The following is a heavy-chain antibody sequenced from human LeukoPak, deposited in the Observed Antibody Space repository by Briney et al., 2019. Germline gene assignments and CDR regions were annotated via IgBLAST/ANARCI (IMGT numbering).Heavy chain of an antibody. CDR3: ATDPTMIPEDY. J-gene: IGHJ4*02. Sequence: ASVKISCKVSGYTFTDYYMHWVQQAPGKGLEWMGLVDPEDGETIYAEKFQGRVTITADTSTDTAYMELSSLRSEDTAVYYFATDPTMIPEDYWGQGTLVTVSS. D-gene: IGHD3-22*01. V-gene: IGHV1-69-2*01. CDR2: VDPEDGET. CDR1: GYTFTDYY.